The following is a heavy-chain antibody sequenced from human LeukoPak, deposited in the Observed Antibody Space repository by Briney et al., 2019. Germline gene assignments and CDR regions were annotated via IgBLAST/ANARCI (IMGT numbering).Heavy chain of an antibody. CDR1: GYTFTTYY. D-gene: IGHD3-16*01. CDR3: ARVVWGVPYYGMDV. CDR2: INPSTGST. Sequence: RASVKVSCKASGYTFTTYYLHWVRQAPGQGLEWLEIINPSTGSTTYAQEFQGRFAMTRDMSTSTVYMELSSLRSEDTAVYYCARVVWGVPYYGMDVWGQGTTVTVSS. V-gene: IGHV1-46*01. J-gene: IGHJ6*02.